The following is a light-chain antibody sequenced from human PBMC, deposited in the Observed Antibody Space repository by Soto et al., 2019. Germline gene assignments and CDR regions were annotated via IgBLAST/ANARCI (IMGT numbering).Light chain of an antibody. J-gene: IGLJ1*01. V-gene: IGLV1-44*01. Sequence: QSVLTQPPSASGTPGQTITISCSRGSSNIGINTVNWYEHLPGTAPRLLIYGNNQRPSGVPDRFSGSKSGTSASLAISGLQSEDEGHYYCATWDDSLDVHVFGTGTKLTVL. CDR3: ATWDDSLDVHV. CDR1: SSNIGINT. CDR2: GNN.